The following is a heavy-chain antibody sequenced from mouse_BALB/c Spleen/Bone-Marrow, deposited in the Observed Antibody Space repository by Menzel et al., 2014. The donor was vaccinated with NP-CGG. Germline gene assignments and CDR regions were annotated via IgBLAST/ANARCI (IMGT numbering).Heavy chain of an antibody. D-gene: IGHD2-3*01. Sequence: QVQLQQSGAELVRPGTSVKVSCKASGYAFTNYLIEWVKQRPGQGLEWIGMINPGSGGTNYNEKFKGKATLTADKSSSTACMQLSSLTSDDSAVYFCARDWLLPCAYWGQGTLVPVPT. CDR3: ARDWLLPCAY. J-gene: IGHJ3*01. CDR2: INPGSGGT. V-gene: IGHV1-54*01. CDR1: GYAFTNYL.